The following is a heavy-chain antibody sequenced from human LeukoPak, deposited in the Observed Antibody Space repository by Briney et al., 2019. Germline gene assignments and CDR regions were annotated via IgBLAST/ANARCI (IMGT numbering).Heavy chain of an antibody. J-gene: IGHJ4*02. CDR2: IKEDGSEK. CDR3: ARVTYPWYFDY. D-gene: IGHD2-2*02. V-gene: IGHV3-7*04. CDR1: GFTLSSYW. Sequence: PGGSLRLSCAASGFTLSSYWMSWVRQAPGKGLERVANIKEDGSEKYYVDSVKGRFTISRDNAENSLYLQVNSLRAEHTAVYYCARVTYPWYFDYWGQGTLVTVSS.